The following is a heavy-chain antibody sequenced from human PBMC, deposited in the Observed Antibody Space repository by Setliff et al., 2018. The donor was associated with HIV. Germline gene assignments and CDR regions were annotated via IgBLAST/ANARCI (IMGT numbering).Heavy chain of an antibody. CDR3: ARGVHCTSTTCYPSFYFDY. V-gene: IGHV4-38-2*01. CDR2: IHHSGNT. Sequence: KPSETLSLTCAVSGYSISSGHYWGWIRQSPGKGLEWIASIHHSGNTYHNPSLKSRVTMSVDTSKNQVSLKLTSVTAEDTAVFYCARGVHCTSTTCYPSFYFDYWGQGTQVTVSS. CDR1: GYSISSGHY. D-gene: IGHD2-2*01. J-gene: IGHJ4*02.